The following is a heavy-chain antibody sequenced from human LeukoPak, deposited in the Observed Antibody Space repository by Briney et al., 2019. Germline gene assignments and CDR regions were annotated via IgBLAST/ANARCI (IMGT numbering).Heavy chain of an antibody. Sequence: GASVKVSCKTSGYAFTDYSMHWVRQAPGQGLEWMGWINPHSGDTHYAQRFQGRVTLTRDTSLSTAYMELRRLRSDDAAVYYCGVYNWNDDNAFDIWGQGTMVTVSS. CDR2: INPHSGDT. CDR1: GYAFTDYS. J-gene: IGHJ3*02. V-gene: IGHV1-2*02. D-gene: IGHD1-1*01. CDR3: GVYNWNDDNAFDI.